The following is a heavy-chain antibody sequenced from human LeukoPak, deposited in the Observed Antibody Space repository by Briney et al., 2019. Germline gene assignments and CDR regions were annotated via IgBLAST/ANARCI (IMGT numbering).Heavy chain of an antibody. CDR3: AELRRDCSGGSCYSGYYYYMDV. CDR2: IYSSGNT. V-gene: IGHV4-4*07. J-gene: IGHJ6*03. CDR1: GGSINIYY. D-gene: IGHD2-15*01. Sequence: SETLSLTCTVSGGSINIYYWSWIRQPAGKGLEWIGRIYSSGNTNYNPSLKSRVTMSIDTSKNQFSLKLSSVTAADTAVYYCAELRRDCSGGSCYSGYYYYMDVWGKGTTVTVSS.